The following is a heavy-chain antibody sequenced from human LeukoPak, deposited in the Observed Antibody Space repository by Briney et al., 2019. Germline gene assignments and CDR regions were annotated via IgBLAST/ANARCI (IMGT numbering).Heavy chain of an antibody. D-gene: IGHD5-18*01. Sequence: PGGSLRLSCAASGFTFSSYGMQWVRQAPGKGLEWVAVISHDGTVQHYADSVKGRFTISRDNSDNTLYLQMNSLRDEDTAMYYCAKEGTAMASSYFDYWGQETLITVSS. CDR2: ISHDGTVQ. V-gene: IGHV3-30*18. J-gene: IGHJ4*02. CDR3: AKEGTAMASSYFDY. CDR1: GFTFSSYG.